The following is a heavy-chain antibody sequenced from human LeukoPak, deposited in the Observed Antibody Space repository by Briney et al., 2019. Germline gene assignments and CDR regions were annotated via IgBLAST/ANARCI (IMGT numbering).Heavy chain of an antibody. CDR1: GYTFTGYY. J-gene: IGHJ6*02. CDR3: ARGWEYYYYGMDV. CDR2: INPNSGGT. D-gene: IGHD1-26*01. V-gene: IGHV1-2*02. Sequence: ASVKVSCKASGYTFTGYYMHWVRQAPGQGLEWRGWINPNSGGTNYAQKFQGRVTMTRDTSISTAYMELSRLRSDDTAVYYCARGWEYYYYGMDVWGQGTTVTVSS.